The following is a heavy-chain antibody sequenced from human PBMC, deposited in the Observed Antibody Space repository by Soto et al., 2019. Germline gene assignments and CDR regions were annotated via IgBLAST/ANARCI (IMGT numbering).Heavy chain of an antibody. CDR1: GGTFSSYT. V-gene: IGHV1-69*02. Sequence: QVQLVQSGAEVKKPGSSVKVSCKASGGTFSSYTISWVRQAPGQGLEWMGRIIPILGIANYAQKFQGRVTITADKSTSTAYMELCSLRSEDTAVYYCAIAWSTRVVDWFDPWGQGTLVTVSS. D-gene: IGHD2-15*01. CDR3: AIAWSTRVVDWFDP. J-gene: IGHJ5*02. CDR2: IIPILGIA.